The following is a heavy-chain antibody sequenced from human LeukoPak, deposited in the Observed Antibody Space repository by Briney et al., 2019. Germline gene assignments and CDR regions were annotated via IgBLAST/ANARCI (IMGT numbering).Heavy chain of an antibody. V-gene: IGHV3-73*01. D-gene: IGHD2-2*01. J-gene: IGHJ4*02. CDR1: GFTFSVSA. CDR2: IRSKANSYAT. CDR3: ASGGFCTSTSCYGEN. Sequence: PGGSLKLSCAASGFTFSVSAMHWVRQASGKGLEWVGRIRSKANSYATAYAASVKGRFTISRDDSKNTAYLQMNSLKTEDTAVYYCASGGFCTSTSCYGENWGQGTLVTVSS.